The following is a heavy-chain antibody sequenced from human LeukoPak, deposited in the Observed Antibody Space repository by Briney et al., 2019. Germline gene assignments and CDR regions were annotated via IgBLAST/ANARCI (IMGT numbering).Heavy chain of an antibody. CDR3: ARGPYSSSPNWFDP. V-gene: IGHV1-8*01. D-gene: IGHD6-13*01. Sequence: GASVKVSCKASGYTCTSYDINWVRQATGKGLQWMGWMNPNSGNTGYAQKFQGRVTMTRNTSISTAYMELSSLRSEDTAVYYCARGPYSSSPNWFDPWGQGTLAIVSS. CDR2: MNPNSGNT. J-gene: IGHJ5*02. CDR1: GYTCTSYD.